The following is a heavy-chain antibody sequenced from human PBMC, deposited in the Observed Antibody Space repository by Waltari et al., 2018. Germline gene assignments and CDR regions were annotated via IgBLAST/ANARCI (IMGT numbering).Heavy chain of an antibody. CDR3: ARTEPGGLFNS. D-gene: IGHD3-16*01. CDR2: TYYRSKWYN. V-gene: IGHV6-1*01. J-gene: IGHJ4*02. Sequence: QVPLQPSGPGLVKPSQTLSLTCAISGDSISSNRAAWNWLRQAPSRGLEWLGRTYYRSKWYNDYAVSGKSRITINPDTSKNQCSLQLNSVTPEDTAVYYCARTEPGGLFNSWGQGTLVTVSS. CDR1: GDSISSNRAA.